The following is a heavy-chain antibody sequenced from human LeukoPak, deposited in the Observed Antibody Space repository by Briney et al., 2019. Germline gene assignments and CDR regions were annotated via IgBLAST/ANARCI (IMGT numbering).Heavy chain of an antibody. CDR1: GFTVSSNY. V-gene: IGHV3-53*01. Sequence: GGSLRLSCAASGFTVSSNYMSWVRQAPGKGLEWVSVIYSGGSTYYADSVKGRFTISRDNARNSLYLQMNSLRAEDTAVYFCARGGLSIMGYWGQGTLVTVSS. J-gene: IGHJ4*02. D-gene: IGHD2/OR15-2a*01. CDR3: ARGGLSIMGY. CDR2: IYSGGST.